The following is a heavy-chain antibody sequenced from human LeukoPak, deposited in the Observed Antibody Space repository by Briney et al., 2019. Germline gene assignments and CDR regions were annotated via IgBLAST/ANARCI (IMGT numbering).Heavy chain of an antibody. CDR1: GLTFSSYA. J-gene: IGHJ4*02. CDR3: AARYNYASVDY. CDR2: ISGSAAIT. V-gene: IGHV3-23*01. D-gene: IGHD5-18*01. Sequence: GGSLRLSCAASGLTFSSYAMSWVRQAPGKGLEWVSGISGSAAITYCADSVQGRFTISRDVSKNMLYLQMNSLGADDTAVYYCAARYNYASVDYWGQGTLVTVSS.